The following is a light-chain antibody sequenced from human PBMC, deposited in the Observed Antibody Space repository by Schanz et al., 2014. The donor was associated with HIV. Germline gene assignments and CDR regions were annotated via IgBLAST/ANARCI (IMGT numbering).Light chain of an antibody. CDR1: SSDVGGYNR. J-gene: IGLJ1*01. CDR3: SSYTSGSTDV. V-gene: IGLV2-18*02. Sequence: QSALTQPPSASGSPGQLVTISCTGTSSDVGGYNRVSWFQQSPGTAPKLMIYEVSDRPSGVPVRFFGSKSGNTASLTISGLQTEDEADYYCSSYTSGSTDVFGTGTKLTVL. CDR2: EVS.